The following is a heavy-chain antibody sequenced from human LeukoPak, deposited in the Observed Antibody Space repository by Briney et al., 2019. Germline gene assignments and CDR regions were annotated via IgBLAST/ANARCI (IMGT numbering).Heavy chain of an antibody. D-gene: IGHD3-10*01. J-gene: IGHJ4*02. CDR2: INQDETEK. V-gene: IGHV3-7*01. CDR3: VKPYYYSSGSLR. Sequence: GGSLRLSCGASGFTFSSYWMSWVRQAPGKGLEWVATINQDETEKYYVDSLTGRFTISRDNAKNSLSLQMNSLRADDTAVYYCVKPYYYSSGSLRWGQGTLVTVSS. CDR1: GFTFSSYW.